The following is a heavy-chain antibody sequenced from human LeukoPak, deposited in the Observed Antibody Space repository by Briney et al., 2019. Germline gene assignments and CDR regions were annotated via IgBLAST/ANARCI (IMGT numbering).Heavy chain of an antibody. V-gene: IGHV4-4*02. CDR2: VCPRGGI. Sequence: PSGTLSLTCDVSGDSISSNNFYSWVRQSPGKGLEWIGEVCPRGGINYNPSLKTRVTISADRPKNQFSLNIFSVTAADTAIYYCARNGGYDQDVWGQGTPVTVSS. CDR3: ARNGGYDQDV. CDR1: GDSISSNNF. J-gene: IGHJ6*02. D-gene: IGHD5-18*01.